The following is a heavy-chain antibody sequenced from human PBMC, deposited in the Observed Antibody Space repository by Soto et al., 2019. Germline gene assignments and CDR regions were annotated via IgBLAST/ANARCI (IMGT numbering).Heavy chain of an antibody. J-gene: IGHJ4*02. CDR2: IYYSGRT. CDR3: ARMRGLGEISPYLDY. CDR1: GGSISDYQ. V-gene: IGHV4-59*01. Sequence: QVQLQESGPGLVKPSETLSLTCSISGGSISDYQWNWIRQPPGKGLEWIGYIYYSGRTNYNPSLKIRLTISLATSTRQFSLRLRSVTAADTAVYYCARMRGLGEISPYLDYWGQGALVTVSS. D-gene: IGHD3-16*01.